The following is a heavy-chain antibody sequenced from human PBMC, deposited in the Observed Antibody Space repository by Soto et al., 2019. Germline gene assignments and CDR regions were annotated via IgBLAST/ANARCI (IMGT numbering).Heavy chain of an antibody. CDR3: ARVVCSGGSCHDY. CDR2: INHSGST. CDR1: GGSFSGYY. J-gene: IGHJ4*02. D-gene: IGHD2-15*01. Sequence: SETLSLTCAVYGGSFSGYYWSWIRQPPGKGLEWIGEINHSGSTNYNPSLKSRVTISVDTSKNQFSRKRGSVTAADTAVYYCARVVCSGGSCHDYWGQGTLVTVSS. V-gene: IGHV4-34*01.